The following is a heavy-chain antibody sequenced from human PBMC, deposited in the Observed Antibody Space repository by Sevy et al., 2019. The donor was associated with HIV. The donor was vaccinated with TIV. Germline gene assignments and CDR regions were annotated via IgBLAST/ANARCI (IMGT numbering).Heavy chain of an antibody. J-gene: IGHJ6*02. CDR3: ARDHVKDGDLGDYYYSAMDV. CDR2: ISSSGDTI. CDR1: GFTISDYF. Sequence: GGSLRLSCAAAGFTISDYFMTWIRQAPGKGLEWVSYISSSGDTIYYADCGKGRFTISRDNARNSLYLQMNSLRAEDTAVYYCARDHVKDGDLGDYYYSAMDVWGQGTTVTVSS. D-gene: IGHD4-17*01. V-gene: IGHV3-11*01.